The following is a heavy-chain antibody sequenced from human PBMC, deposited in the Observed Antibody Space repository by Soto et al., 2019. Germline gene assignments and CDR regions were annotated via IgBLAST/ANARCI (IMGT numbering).Heavy chain of an antibody. CDR1: GYTFTSYY. CDR2: INPSGGST. V-gene: IGHV1-46*01. Sequence: ASVKVSCKASGYTFTSYYMHWVRQAPGQGLEWMGIINPSGGSTSYAQKFQGRVTMTRDTSTSTVYMELSSLRSEDTAVYYCARDHCYGDYSALCHYYGMDVWGQGTTVTVSS. CDR3: ARDHCYGDYSALCHYYGMDV. D-gene: IGHD4-17*01. J-gene: IGHJ6*02.